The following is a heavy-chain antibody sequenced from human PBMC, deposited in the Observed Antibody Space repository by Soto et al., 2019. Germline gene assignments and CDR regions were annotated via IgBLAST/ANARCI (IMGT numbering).Heavy chain of an antibody. V-gene: IGHV4-30-4*01. CDR3: ARLRWATENNWFDP. Sequence: SETLSLNCTVSGDSISSVDHYWSWIRQRPGKGLEWMGYIYHSGSTHYNPSLNSRLTISIDTSTNRFSLNLTSVTSADTAVYFCARLRWATENNWFDPWGQGALVTVSS. J-gene: IGHJ5*02. CDR1: GDSISSVDHY. D-gene: IGHD3-16*01. CDR2: IYHSGST.